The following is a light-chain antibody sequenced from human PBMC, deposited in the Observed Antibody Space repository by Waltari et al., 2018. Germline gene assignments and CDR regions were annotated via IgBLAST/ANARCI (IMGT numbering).Light chain of an antibody. J-gene: IGKJ4*01. Sequence: EIVMTQSPATLSVSPGERATLSCRASQSVSSNLAWYQQKPGQAPRLLLYGASTRATGIPARFSGSGYETEFTLTISSLQSEDFAVYYCQQYNNWPPLTFGGGTKVEIK. CDR3: QQYNNWPPLT. V-gene: IGKV3-15*01. CDR1: QSVSSN. CDR2: GAS.